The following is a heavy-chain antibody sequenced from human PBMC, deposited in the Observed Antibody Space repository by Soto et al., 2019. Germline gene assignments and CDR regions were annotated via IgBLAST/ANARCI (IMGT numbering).Heavy chain of an antibody. J-gene: IGHJ6*02. Sequence: GGSLRLSCAASGFTFSSYGMHWVRQAPGKGLEWVAVISYDGSNKYYADSVKGRFTISRDNSKNTLYLQMNSLRAEDTAVYYCAKDRYTPPAGYYYGMDVWSQGTTVTVSS. CDR3: AKDRYTPPAGYYYGMDV. D-gene: IGHD5-18*01. CDR1: GFTFSSYG. V-gene: IGHV3-30*18. CDR2: ISYDGSNK.